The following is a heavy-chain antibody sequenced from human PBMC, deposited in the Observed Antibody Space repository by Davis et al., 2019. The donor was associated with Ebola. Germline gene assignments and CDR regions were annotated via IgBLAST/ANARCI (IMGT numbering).Heavy chain of an antibody. D-gene: IGHD6-25*01. CDR1: GFTVSSSY. CDR2: IYSGGPT. V-gene: IGHV3-53*01. CDR3: ARGAANLDY. J-gene: IGHJ4*02. Sequence: GGSLRLSCAASGFTVSSSYMTWVRQAPGKGLEWVSVIYSGGPTYYADSVKGRFTMSRDSSQNTLYLQMNSLKGEDTAVYYCARGAANLDYWGQGTLVTVSS.